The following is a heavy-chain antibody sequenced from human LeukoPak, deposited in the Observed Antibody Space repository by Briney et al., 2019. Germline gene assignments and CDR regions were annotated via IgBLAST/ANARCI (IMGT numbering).Heavy chain of an antibody. CDR1: GGTFSIYA. J-gene: IGHJ5*02. CDR3: ARDTPAISSGSFSPEDWFDP. Sequence: SVKVSCKASGGTFSIYAISWVRQAPGQGLEWMGGIIPIFGTANYAQKFQGRVTITADESTSTAYMELSSLRSEDTAVYYCARDTPAISSGSFSPEDWFDPWGQGPLVTVSS. V-gene: IGHV1-69*01. CDR2: IIPIFGTA. D-gene: IGHD3-10*01.